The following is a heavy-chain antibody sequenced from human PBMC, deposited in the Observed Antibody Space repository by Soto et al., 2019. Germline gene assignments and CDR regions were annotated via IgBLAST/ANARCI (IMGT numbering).Heavy chain of an antibody. CDR1: GFTFSSYS. V-gene: IGHV3-21*01. CDR3: ASEGYSSGPSMDV. D-gene: IGHD6-19*01. J-gene: IGHJ6*02. CDR2: ISSSSSYI. Sequence: EVQLVESGGGLVKPGGSLRLSCAASGFTFSSYSMNWVRQAPGKGLEWVSSISSSSSYIYYADSVKGRFTISRDNAKNSRYLQMNSLRAEDTAVYYCASEGYSSGPSMDVWGQGTTVTVSS.